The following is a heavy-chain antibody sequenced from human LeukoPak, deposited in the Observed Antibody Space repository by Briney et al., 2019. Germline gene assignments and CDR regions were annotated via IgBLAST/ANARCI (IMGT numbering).Heavy chain of an antibody. Sequence: GGSLRLSCAASGFTFSSYAMSWVRQAPGKGLEWVSAISGSGGSTYYADSVKGRFTISRDNSKNTLYLQMNSLRAEDTAVYYCAKSARGYYYDSSGYYNYYYYGMDVWGQGTTVTVSS. CDR3: AKSARGYYYDSSGYYNYYYYGMDV. J-gene: IGHJ6*02. V-gene: IGHV3-23*01. CDR2: ISGSGGST. CDR1: GFTFSSYA. D-gene: IGHD3-22*01.